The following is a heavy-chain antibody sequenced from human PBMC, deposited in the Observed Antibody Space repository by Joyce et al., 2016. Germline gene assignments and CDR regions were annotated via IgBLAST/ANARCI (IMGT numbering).Heavy chain of an antibody. CDR2: IDPKKGVT. V-gene: IGHV1-2*06. CDR1: GYTFSDCF. D-gene: IGHD1-26*01. Sequence: QVQLVKSGAEGKKPGASVKVSGKTAGYTFSDCFMHGLRQAPGGGLEWVGRIDPKKGVTIDAQNFQGRVTMTRDLSITAAYMELSRLTFDDTAVYYCAKDERYTAFWELDPWGQGTLVIVSS. J-gene: IGHJ5*02. CDR3: AKDERYTAFWELDP.